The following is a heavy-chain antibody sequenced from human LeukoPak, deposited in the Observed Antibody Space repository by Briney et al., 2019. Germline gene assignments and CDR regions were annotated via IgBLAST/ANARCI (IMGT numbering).Heavy chain of an antibody. CDR3: ARRGSPSMIKPDYYYGMDV. V-gene: IGHV3-30-3*01. CDR2: ISYDGSNK. Sequence: GGSLRLSCAASGFTFRTYWMHWVRQAPGKGLEWVAVISYDGSNKYYADSVKGRFTISRDNSKNTLYLQMNSLRAEDTAVYYCARRGSPSMIKPDYYYGMDVWGQGTTVTVSS. CDR1: GFTFRTYW. D-gene: IGHD3-22*01. J-gene: IGHJ6*02.